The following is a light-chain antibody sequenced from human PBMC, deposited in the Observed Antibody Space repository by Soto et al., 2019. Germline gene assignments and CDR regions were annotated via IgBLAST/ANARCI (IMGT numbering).Light chain of an antibody. CDR1: SSNIGGNI. V-gene: IGLV1-44*01. Sequence: QSVLTQPPSASGTPGQRVIISCSGSSSNIGGNIVNWYQQLPGTAPKLLIFGNDQRPSWVPDRFSGSKSGTSASLAISGLQSEDEAKYYCAAWDDSLNGVVFGGGTKVTVL. J-gene: IGLJ2*01. CDR2: GND. CDR3: AAWDDSLNGVV.